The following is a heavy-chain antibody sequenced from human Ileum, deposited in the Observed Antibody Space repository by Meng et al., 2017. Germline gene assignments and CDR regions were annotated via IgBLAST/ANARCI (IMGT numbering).Heavy chain of an antibody. Sequence: QVQLQQWGAGLLKPSETLSLTCALYRGSFSGYYLTGIRQPPGKGLEWIGEINTRGRTVYNPSLKSRVTISIDTSKNQFSLKLTSVTAADTAVYFCASVELSTVTRLDSWGPGTLVTVSS. V-gene: IGHV4-34*01. J-gene: IGHJ4*02. CDR3: ASVELSTVTRLDS. D-gene: IGHD4-17*01. CDR1: RGSFSGYY. CDR2: INTRGRT.